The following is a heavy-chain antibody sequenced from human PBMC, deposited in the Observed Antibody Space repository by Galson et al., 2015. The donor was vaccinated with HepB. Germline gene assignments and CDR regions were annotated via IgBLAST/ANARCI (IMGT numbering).Heavy chain of an antibody. CDR2: ISWDGGST. J-gene: IGHJ4*02. Sequence: SLRLSCAASGFTFDDYTMHWVRQAPGKGLEWVSLISWDGGSTYYADSVKGRFTISRDNAKNSLYLQMNSLRAEDTAVYYCARDGHSGRTGDYWGQGTLVTVSS. CDR1: GFTFDDYT. D-gene: IGHD1-26*01. V-gene: IGHV3-43*01. CDR3: ARDGHSGRTGDY.